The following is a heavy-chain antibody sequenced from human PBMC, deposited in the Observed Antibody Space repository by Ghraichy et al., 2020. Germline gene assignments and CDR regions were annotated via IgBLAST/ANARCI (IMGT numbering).Heavy chain of an antibody. J-gene: IGHJ5*02. CDR1: GYSISSGYY. D-gene: IGHD3-16*01. CDR3: ARDYVTPNNWFDP. V-gene: IGHV4-38-2*02. CDR2: IYHSGST. Sequence: SQTLSLTCAVSGYSISSGYYWGWIRQPPGKGLEWIGSIYHSGSTHYSPSLKSRFTISVDTSKNQFSLELTSVTAADTAVYYCARDYVTPNNWFDPWGQGTLVIVSS.